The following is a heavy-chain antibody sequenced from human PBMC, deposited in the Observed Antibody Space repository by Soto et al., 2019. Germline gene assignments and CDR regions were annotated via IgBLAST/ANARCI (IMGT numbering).Heavy chain of an antibody. J-gene: IGHJ4*02. D-gene: IGHD1-26*01. V-gene: IGHV4-61*01. CDR2: IYYSGST. Sequence: SESLSLTCTVSGGSVSSGSYYWSWIRQPPGKGLEWIGYIYYSGSTNYNPSLKSRVTISVDTSKNQLSLKLSSVTAADTAVYYCARAQSGSYSLDYWGQGTLVTVSS. CDR3: ARAQSGSYSLDY. CDR1: GGSVSSGSYY.